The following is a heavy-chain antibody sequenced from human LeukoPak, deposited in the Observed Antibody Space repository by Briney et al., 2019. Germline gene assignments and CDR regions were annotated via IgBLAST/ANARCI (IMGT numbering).Heavy chain of an antibody. Sequence: GGSLRLSCGASGFTSSDSWMSWVRQAPGKGLEWVANMNQDGSEKAYVDSVKGRFAISRDNARNSLYLQRSSLRAEDTAVYYCATYTHWVAGDVWGQGTTVTVSS. CDR2: MNQDGSEK. J-gene: IGHJ6*02. V-gene: IGHV3-7*01. CDR1: GFTSSDSW. CDR3: ATYTHWVAGDV. D-gene: IGHD3-16*01.